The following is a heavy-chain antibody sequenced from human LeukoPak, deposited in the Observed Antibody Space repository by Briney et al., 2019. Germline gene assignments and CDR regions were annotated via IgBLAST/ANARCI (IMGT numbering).Heavy chain of an antibody. D-gene: IGHD2-2*01. CDR1: GGSFSGYY. V-gene: IGHV4-34*01. Sequence: SETLSLTCAVYGGSFSGYYWSWIRQPPGKGLEWIGEITHSGSTNYNPSLKSRVTISVDTSKNQFSLKLSSVTAADTAVYYCARGIVVVPAANVGWFDPWGQGTLVTVSS. CDR2: ITHSGST. CDR3: ARGIVVVPAANVGWFDP. J-gene: IGHJ5*02.